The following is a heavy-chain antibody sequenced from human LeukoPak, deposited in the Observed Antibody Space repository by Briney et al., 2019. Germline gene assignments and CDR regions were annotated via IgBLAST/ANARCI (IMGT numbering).Heavy chain of an antibody. CDR2: IIPIFGTA. CDR1: GGTFSSYA. CDR3: ARGPSCSSMSCPYWFDP. J-gene: IGHJ5*02. Sequence: ASVNVSCKASGGTFSSYAISWVRQAPGQGLEWMGGIIPIFGTANYAQKFQGRVTITADESTSTAYMELSSLRSEDTAVYYCARGPSCSSMSCPYWFDPWGQGTLVTVSS. V-gene: IGHV1-69*13. D-gene: IGHD2-2*01.